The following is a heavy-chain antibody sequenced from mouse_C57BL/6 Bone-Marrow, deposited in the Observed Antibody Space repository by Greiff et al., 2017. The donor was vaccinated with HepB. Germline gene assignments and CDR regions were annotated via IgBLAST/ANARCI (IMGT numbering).Heavy chain of an antibody. Sequence: QVQLQQSGAELVKPGASVKMSCKASGYTFTSYWITWVKQRPGQGLEWIGDIYPGSGSTNYNEKFKGKATLTADKSSSTAYMQLSSLTSEDSAVYFYARRGYVDYWGRGTTLTVSS. CDR3: ARRGYVDY. J-gene: IGHJ2*01. CDR1: GYTFTSYW. V-gene: IGHV1-55*01. CDR2: IYPGSGST.